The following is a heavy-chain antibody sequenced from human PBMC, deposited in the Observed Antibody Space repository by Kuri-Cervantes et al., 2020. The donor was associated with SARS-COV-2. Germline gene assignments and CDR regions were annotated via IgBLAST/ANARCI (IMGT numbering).Heavy chain of an antibody. V-gene: IGHV3-30-3*01. Sequence: LSLTCAASGFSFSHSAMHWIRQAPGKGLEWVAIVSYDGSNKYYADSVKGRFTISRDNSKNTLYLQMDSLRTEDTAVYYCARDRNTMIVVIINIDYWGQGALVPSPQ. J-gene: IGHJ4*02. CDR3: ARDRNTMIVVIINIDY. CDR1: GFSFSHSA. CDR2: VSYDGSNK. D-gene: IGHD3-22*01.